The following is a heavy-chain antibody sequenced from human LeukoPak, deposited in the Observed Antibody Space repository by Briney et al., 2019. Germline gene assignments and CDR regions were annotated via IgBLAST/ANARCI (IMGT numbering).Heavy chain of an antibody. V-gene: IGHV3-48*03. D-gene: IGHD3-3*01. Sequence: GGSLRLSCAASGFTFSSYEMNWVRQAPGKGLEWVSYISSRGNTIYYADSVKGRFTISRDNSKNTLYLQMNSLRAEDTAVYYCAKFRRGYPTYYFDYWGEGTLVTVSS. J-gene: IGHJ4*02. CDR2: ISSRGNTI. CDR1: GFTFSSYE. CDR3: AKFRRGYPTYYFDY.